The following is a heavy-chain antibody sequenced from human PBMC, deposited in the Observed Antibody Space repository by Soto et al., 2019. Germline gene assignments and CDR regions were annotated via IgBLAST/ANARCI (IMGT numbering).Heavy chain of an antibody. J-gene: IGHJ5*02. V-gene: IGHV1-69*01. CDR2: IIPVFGTV. CDR1: GGSFSNYA. D-gene: IGHD6-13*01. CDR3: ARDNPYTNSFGNWFDP. Sequence: QVRLVQSGAEVKKPGSSVKVSCKASGGSFSNYAITWLRLATGQGLEWLGGIIPVFGTVNYAQKLQGRVTITADESTSTAYMELNRLRSEDTAVYYCARDNPYTNSFGNWFDPWGQGTLVIVS.